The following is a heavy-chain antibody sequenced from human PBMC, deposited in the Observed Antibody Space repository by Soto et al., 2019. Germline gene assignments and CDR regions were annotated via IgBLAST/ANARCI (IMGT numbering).Heavy chain of an antibody. J-gene: IGHJ5*02. Sequence: GGSLRLSCAGSGFTFGDSYMSWIRQAPGKGLEWLSYISPGSRYPAYADSVKGRFTISRDNAKRSLYLQMMSLTAEDTAIYYCVRGGGRGLFDPWGQGTMVTVSS. CDR1: GFTFGDSY. D-gene: IGHD2-15*01. V-gene: IGHV3-11*06. CDR3: VRGGGRGLFDP. CDR2: ISPGSRYP.